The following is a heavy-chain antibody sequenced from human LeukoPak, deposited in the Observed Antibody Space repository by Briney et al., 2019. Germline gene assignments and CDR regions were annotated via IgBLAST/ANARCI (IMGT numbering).Heavy chain of an antibody. Sequence: SETLSLTCAVSGDSISSSSSYWGWIRQPPGKGLEWIGSIYYSGITYYNTSLKSRVTISVDKSKNQFSLKLSSVTATDTAVYYCAGAYCGGGCYSGRAFDIWGQGTMVTVSS. CDR2: IYYSGIT. J-gene: IGHJ3*02. CDR3: AGAYCGGGCYSGRAFDI. D-gene: IGHD2-21*02. V-gene: IGHV4-39*07. CDR1: GDSISSSSSY.